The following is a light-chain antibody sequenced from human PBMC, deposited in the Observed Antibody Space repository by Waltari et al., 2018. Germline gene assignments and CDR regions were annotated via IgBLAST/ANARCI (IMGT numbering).Light chain of an antibody. J-gene: IGKJ1*01. Sequence: DIVMTQSPLSLSVTPGEPASISCRSSQSLLHSSGNTFLDWYVQKPGQSPQLLIYLVSNRASGFPDRFIGSGSGTDFTLKISRVEAEDVGVYFCMQARQTPWTFGQGTRVEIK. V-gene: IGKV2-28*01. CDR2: LVS. CDR1: QSLLHSSGNTF. CDR3: MQARQTPWT.